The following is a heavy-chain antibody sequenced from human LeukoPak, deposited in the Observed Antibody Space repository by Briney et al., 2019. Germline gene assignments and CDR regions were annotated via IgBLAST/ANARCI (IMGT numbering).Heavy chain of an antibody. CDR2: TYYRSKWYN. Sequence: SATLSLTCAISGDSVSSNSAAWNWIRQSPSRGLEWLGRTYYRSKWYNDYAVIVKSRITISTDTSKHQFSLQLNSVTPEDTAVYYCARDLSLAMYEWGQAAMATDSS. V-gene: IGHV6-1*01. CDR3: ARDLSLAMYE. D-gene: IGHD6-6*01. CDR1: GDSVSSNSAA. J-gene: IGHJ4*02.